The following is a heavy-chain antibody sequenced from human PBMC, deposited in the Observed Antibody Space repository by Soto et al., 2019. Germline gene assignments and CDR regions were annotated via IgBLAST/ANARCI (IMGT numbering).Heavy chain of an antibody. V-gene: IGHV3-30-3*01. Sequence: GGSLRLSCAASGFTFSSYAMHWVRQAPGKGLEWVAVISYDGSNKYYADSVKGRFTISRDNSKNTLYLQMNSLRAEDTAVYYCARDMASSGYYHGCYFQHWGQGTLVTVSS. CDR3: ARDMASSGYYHGCYFQH. CDR2: ISYDGSNK. D-gene: IGHD3-22*01. J-gene: IGHJ1*01. CDR1: GFTFSSYA.